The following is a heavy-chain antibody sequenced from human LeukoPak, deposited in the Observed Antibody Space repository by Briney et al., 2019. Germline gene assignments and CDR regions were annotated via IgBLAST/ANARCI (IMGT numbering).Heavy chain of an antibody. CDR3: AREGSIAAAGLDY. D-gene: IGHD6-13*01. Sequence: SETLSLTCTVSGYSINSGYYWVWIRQPPGKGLEWIGSIYRSGSTNYNPSLKSRVTISVDTSKNQFSLKLSSVTAADTAVYYCAREGSIAAAGLDYWGQGTLVTVSS. J-gene: IGHJ4*02. CDR1: GYSINSGYY. V-gene: IGHV4-38-2*02. CDR2: IYRSGST.